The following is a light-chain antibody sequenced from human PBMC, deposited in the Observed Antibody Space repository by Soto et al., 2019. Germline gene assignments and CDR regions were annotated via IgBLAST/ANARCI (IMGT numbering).Light chain of an antibody. CDR2: EVS. CDR3: CSYAGSYTFVL. CDR1: SSDVGGYNY. V-gene: IGLV2-14*01. J-gene: IGLJ2*01. Sequence: QSALTQPASVSGSPGQSITISCTGTSSDVGGYNYVSWFQQHPGKAPKLMIYEVSNRPSGVSNRFSGSKSDNTASLTISGLQAEDEADYYCCSYAGSYTFVLFGGGTKLTVL.